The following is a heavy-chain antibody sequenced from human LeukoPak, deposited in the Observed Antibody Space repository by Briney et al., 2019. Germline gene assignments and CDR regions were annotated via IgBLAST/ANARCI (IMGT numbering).Heavy chain of an antibody. J-gene: IGHJ4*02. CDR1: GGSISSYY. Sequence: TSETLSLTCTVSGGSISSYYWSWIRQPPGKGLEWIGYIYYSGSTNYNPSLKSRVTISVDTSKNQFSLKLSSVTAADTAVYYCARFSSGWYLRLFDYWGQGTLLTVSS. V-gene: IGHV4-59*01. CDR3: ARFSSGWYLRLFDY. D-gene: IGHD6-19*01. CDR2: IYYSGST.